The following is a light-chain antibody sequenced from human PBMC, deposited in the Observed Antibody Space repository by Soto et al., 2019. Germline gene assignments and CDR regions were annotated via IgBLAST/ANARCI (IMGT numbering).Light chain of an antibody. V-gene: IGKV3-15*01. J-gene: IGKJ2*02. CDR1: QSVSRN. CDR3: QQYDKWPPST. CDR2: SAS. Sequence: DMVMTQSPATLSVSPGERATLSCRASQSVSRNLAWYQQKPGQPPRLLIYSASARVPGIPARFSGSGSGTEFTLTISSLQSEDFAVYYCQQYDKWPPSTFGQGTKLEIK.